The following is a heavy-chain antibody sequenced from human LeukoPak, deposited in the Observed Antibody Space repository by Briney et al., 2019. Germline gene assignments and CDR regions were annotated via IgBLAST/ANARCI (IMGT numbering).Heavy chain of an antibody. D-gene: IGHD3-9*01. CDR1: GFTFSSYA. CDR2: IGASGGST. J-gene: IGHJ4*02. CDR3: AKAEGYDILTGLDY. V-gene: IGHV3-23*01. Sequence: GGSLRLSCATSGFTFSSYAMSWVRKAPGKRLEWVSGIGASGGSTYYADSVKGRFTISRDNSKNTLYLQMNSLRTEDTAVYYCAKAEGYDILTGLDYWGQGTLVTVSS.